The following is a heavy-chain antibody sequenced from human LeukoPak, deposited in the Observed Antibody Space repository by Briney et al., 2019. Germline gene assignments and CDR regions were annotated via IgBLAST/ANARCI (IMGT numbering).Heavy chain of an antibody. V-gene: IGHV3-53*01. CDR1: GFTVSSNY. CDR3: ARRDKQVLLWFGEYSSGPYYYYGMDV. Sequence: GGSLRLSCAASGFTVSSNYMSWVRQAPGKGLEWVSVIYSGGSTYYADSVKGRFTISRDNSKNTLYLQMNSLRAEDTAVYYCARRDKQVLLWFGEYSSGPYYYYGMDVWGQGTTVTVSS. D-gene: IGHD3-10*01. J-gene: IGHJ6*02. CDR2: IYSGGST.